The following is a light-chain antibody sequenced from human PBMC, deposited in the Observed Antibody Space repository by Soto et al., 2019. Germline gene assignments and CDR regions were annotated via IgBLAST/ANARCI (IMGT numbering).Light chain of an antibody. CDR2: KAS. Sequence: DIQMTQSPSTLSASVGDRVTITCRASQSISIWLAWYQQKPGKAPKFLISKASSLESGVPSRFSGSGSGTEFTLTISSLQPDDFATYYCQQYNTYPFTFGPGTKVDIK. CDR3: QQYNTYPFT. V-gene: IGKV1-5*03. CDR1: QSISIW. J-gene: IGKJ3*01.